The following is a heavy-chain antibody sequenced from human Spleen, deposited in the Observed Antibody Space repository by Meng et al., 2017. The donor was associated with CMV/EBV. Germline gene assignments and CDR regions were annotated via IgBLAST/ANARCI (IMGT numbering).Heavy chain of an antibody. CDR3: YMGHYSGA. CDR2: INQDENQK. D-gene: IGHD2-21*01. Sequence: GESLKISCAASGFTFSSHWMTWVRQAPGKGLEWVANINQDENQKNYVDSVKGRFTISRDNAKNTLYLQMNSLRDDDTAVYYCYMGHYSGAWGQGTPVTVSS. CDR1: GFTFSSHW. J-gene: IGHJ5*02. V-gene: IGHV3-7*01.